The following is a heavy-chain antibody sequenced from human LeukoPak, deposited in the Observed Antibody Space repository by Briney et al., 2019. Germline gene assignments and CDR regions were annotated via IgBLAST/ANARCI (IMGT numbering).Heavy chain of an antibody. CDR3: AKRMESSGYYSYYYYYYGMDV. J-gene: IGHJ6*02. CDR1: GFTFSSYA. Sequence: GGSLRLSCAASGFTFSSYAMSWVRQAPGKGLERVSAISGSGGSTYYADSVKGRFTISRDNSKNTLYLQMNSLRAEDTAVYYCAKRMESSGYYSYYYYYYGMDVWGQGTTVTVSS. CDR2: ISGSGGST. V-gene: IGHV3-23*01. D-gene: IGHD3-22*01.